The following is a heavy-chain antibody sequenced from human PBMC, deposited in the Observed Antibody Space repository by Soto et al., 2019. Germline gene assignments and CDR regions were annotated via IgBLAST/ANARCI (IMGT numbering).Heavy chain of an antibody. CDR3: ARKYVDRAMAETFFDY. D-gene: IGHD5-18*01. CDR2: ISYDGSNQ. CDR1: GFTFSSYS. J-gene: IGHJ4*02. V-gene: IGHV3-30-3*01. Sequence: QVQLVESGGGVVQPGRSPRLSCAASGFTFSSYSMHWVRQAPGKGLEWVAVISYDGSNQYYADSVKGRFTISRDNSKNTVYLQMNSLRTEDTAVYYCARKYVDRAMAETFFDYWGQGTLVTVSS.